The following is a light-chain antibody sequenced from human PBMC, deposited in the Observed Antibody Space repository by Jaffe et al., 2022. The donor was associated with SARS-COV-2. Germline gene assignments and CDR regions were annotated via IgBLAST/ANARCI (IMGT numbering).Light chain of an antibody. Sequence: QSALTQPASVSGSPGQSITISCTGTSSDIGGYNFVSWYQQHPDKAPKLMIYEVAHRPPGVPDRFSGSKSGNTASLTISGLQAEDEADYYCSSFTSRVTGVFGTGTHVTVL. V-gene: IGLV2-14*01. CDR2: EVA. J-gene: IGLJ1*01. CDR1: SSDIGGYNF. CDR3: SSFTSRVTGV.